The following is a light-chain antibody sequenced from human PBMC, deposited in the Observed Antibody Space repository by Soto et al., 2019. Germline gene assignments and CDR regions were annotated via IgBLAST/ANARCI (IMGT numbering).Light chain of an antibody. CDR3: SSYTSSSAPYV. J-gene: IGLJ1*01. CDR2: DVS. V-gene: IGLV2-14*01. CDR1: RSDVGGYNY. Sequence: QSVLTQPASVSGSPGQSITISCTGTRSDVGGYNYVSWYQQHPGKAPKLMIYDVSIRPSGVSNRFSGSKSGNTASLTISGLQAEDEADYYCSSYTSSSAPYVFGTGTKLTVL.